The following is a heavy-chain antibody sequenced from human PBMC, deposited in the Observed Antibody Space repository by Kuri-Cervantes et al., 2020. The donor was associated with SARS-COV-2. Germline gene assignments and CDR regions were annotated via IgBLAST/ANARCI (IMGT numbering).Heavy chain of an antibody. CDR3: AKALSGCAGDCPTR. Sequence: GGSLRLSCAASEFTFSSYVMTWVRRAPGKGLGWVSSISVSGGSTYYANSVKGRFTISRDNSKNTLYLQMNSLRVEDTAVYYCAKALSGCAGDCPTRWGQGTLVTVSS. D-gene: IGHD2-21*01. CDR2: ISVSGGST. V-gene: IGHV3-23*01. CDR1: EFTFSSYV. J-gene: IGHJ4*02.